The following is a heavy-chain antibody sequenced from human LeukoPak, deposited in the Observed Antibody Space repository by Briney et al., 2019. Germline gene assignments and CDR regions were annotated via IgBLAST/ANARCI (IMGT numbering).Heavy chain of an antibody. CDR2: ISYDGSNK. CDR3: ARGPPSSRWSDTRFDY. V-gene: IGHV3-30*04. D-gene: IGHD6-13*01. Sequence: GGSLRRSCAASGFTFISYAMHWVRQAPGKGLEWVAVISYDGSNKYYADSVKGRFTISRDNSKNTLYLQMNSLRAEDTAVYYCARGPPSSRWSDTRFDYWGQGTLVTVSS. J-gene: IGHJ4*02. CDR1: GFTFISYA.